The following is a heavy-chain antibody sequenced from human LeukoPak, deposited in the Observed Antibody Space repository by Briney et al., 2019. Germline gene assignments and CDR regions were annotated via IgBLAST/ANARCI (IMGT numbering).Heavy chain of an antibody. Sequence: ASVKVSCKPSRLTLTGYFVYWVGQAPGQGGEGRGGINPNSGGTNYAQKFQGRVTMTRDTSISTVYMELHRLTSDDTAVYFCARGAWDLLDHGFDIWGQGTTVTVSS. V-gene: IGHV1-2*02. CDR3: ARGAWDLLDHGFDI. CDR1: RLTLTGYF. CDR2: INPNSGGT. J-gene: IGHJ3*02. D-gene: IGHD1-26*01.